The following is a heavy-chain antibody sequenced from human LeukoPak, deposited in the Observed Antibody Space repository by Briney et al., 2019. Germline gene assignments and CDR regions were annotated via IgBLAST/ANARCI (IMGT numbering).Heavy chain of an antibody. Sequence: GGSLRLSCAASGFTFNNNAMNWVRQAPGKGLEWVSAISGSGGSTYYADSVKGRFTISRDNSKNTLYLQMNSLRAEDTAVYYCAHGSMYQLDYWGQGTLVTVSS. CDR3: AHGSMYQLDY. CDR1: GFTFNNNA. D-gene: IGHD2-2*01. V-gene: IGHV3-23*01. CDR2: ISGSGGST. J-gene: IGHJ4*02.